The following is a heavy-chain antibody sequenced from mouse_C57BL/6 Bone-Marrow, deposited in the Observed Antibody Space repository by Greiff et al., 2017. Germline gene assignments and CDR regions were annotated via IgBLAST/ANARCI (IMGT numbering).Heavy chain of an antibody. D-gene: IGHD3-2*02. V-gene: IGHV14-3*01. CDR3: ARSPDSSGYLAWFAY. CDR2: IDPANGNT. Sequence: EVQLQQSVAELVRPGASVKLSCTASGFNIKNTYMHWVKQRPEQGLEWIGRIDPANGNTKYAPKFQGKATITAYTSSNTAYLQLSSLTSEDTAIYYCARSPDSSGYLAWFAYWGQGTLVTVSA. J-gene: IGHJ3*01. CDR1: GFNIKNTY.